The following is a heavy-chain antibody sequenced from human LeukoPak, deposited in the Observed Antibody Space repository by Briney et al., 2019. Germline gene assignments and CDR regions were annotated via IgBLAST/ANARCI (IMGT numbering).Heavy chain of an antibody. J-gene: IGHJ4*02. CDR1: GVTFSSYA. CDR3: AKDHDVLRFLEWAEQGEYYFDY. Sequence: TGGSLRLSCAASGVTFSSYAMSWVRQAPGKGLEWVSAISGSGGSTYYADSVKGRFTISRDNSKNTLYLQMNSLRAEDTAVYYCAKDHDVLRFLEWAEQGEYYFDYWGQGTLVTVSS. V-gene: IGHV3-23*01. D-gene: IGHD3-3*01. CDR2: ISGSGGST.